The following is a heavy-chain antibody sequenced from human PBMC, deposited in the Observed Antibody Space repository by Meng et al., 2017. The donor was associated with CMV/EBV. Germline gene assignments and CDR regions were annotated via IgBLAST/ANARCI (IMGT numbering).Heavy chain of an antibody. D-gene: IGHD2-2*01. V-gene: IGHV1-69*10. J-gene: IGHJ5*02. CDR2: IIPILGIA. Sequence: SVQVSCKASGGTFSSYAISWGRQAPGQGLEWMGGIIPILGIAHYAQKFQGRVTITADKSTSTAYMELSSLRSEDTAVYYCARAPYHIGYCSTTSCYDWFDPWGQGTLVTVSS. CDR1: GGTFSSYA. CDR3: ARAPYHIGYCSTTSCYDWFDP.